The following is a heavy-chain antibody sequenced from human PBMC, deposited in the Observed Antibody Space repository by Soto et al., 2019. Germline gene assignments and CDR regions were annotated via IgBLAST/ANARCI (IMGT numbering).Heavy chain of an antibody. CDR3: ARGITLPTPLDY. CDR1: GGTFSSYT. J-gene: IGHJ4*02. CDR2: MNPNNGNT. D-gene: IGHD1-20*01. Sequence: ASVKVSCKASGGTFSSYTINWVRQATGQRLEWMGWMNPNNGNTGYSQKFQGRVTITRDTSASTAYMELSSLRSEDTAVYYCARGITLPTPLDYWGQGALVTVS. V-gene: IGHV1-8*03.